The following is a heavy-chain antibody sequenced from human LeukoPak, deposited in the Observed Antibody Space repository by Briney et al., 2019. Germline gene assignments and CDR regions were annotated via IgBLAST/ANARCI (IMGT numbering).Heavy chain of an antibody. J-gene: IGHJ6*02. Sequence: PSETLSLTCAVYGGSFSGYYWSWIRQPPGKGLEWIGEINHSGSTNYNPSLKSRVTISVDTSKNQFSLKLSSVTAADTAVYYCARTQVLRYFDWLPWSYYYGMDVWGQGTTVTVSS. CDR1: GGSFSGYY. V-gene: IGHV4-34*01. D-gene: IGHD3-9*01. CDR3: ARTQVLRYFDWLPWSYYYGMDV. CDR2: INHSGST.